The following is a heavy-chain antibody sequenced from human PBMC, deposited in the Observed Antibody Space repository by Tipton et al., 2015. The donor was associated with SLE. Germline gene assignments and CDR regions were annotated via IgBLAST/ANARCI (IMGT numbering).Heavy chain of an antibody. CDR1: DGSASNNYFY. D-gene: IGHD6-13*01. J-gene: IGHJ3*01. CDR3: ATSIAVAGDAFDV. Sequence: TLSLTCTVSDGSASNNYFYWGWIRQPPGKGLEWIGSVSYSGSTYYKSSLKSRVTISLDTSKNHFSLKLTSVTAADTAVYYCATSIAVAGDAFDVWGQGTMVTVSS. V-gene: IGHV4-39*07. CDR2: VSYSGST.